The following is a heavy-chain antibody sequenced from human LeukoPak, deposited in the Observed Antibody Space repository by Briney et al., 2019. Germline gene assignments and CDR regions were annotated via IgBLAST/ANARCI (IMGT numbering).Heavy chain of an antibody. V-gene: IGHV3-23*01. D-gene: IGHD2-21*01. J-gene: IGHJ6*03. Sequence: GGSLRLSCAASGFTFSSYAMSWVRQAPGKGLEWVSAISGSGVSTYYADSVKGRFTISRDNSKSTLYLQVNSLRAEDTAVYYCAKAIADRDYYYYYMDVWGKGTTVTVFS. CDR2: ISGSGVST. CDR3: AKAIADRDYYYYYMDV. CDR1: GFTFSSYA.